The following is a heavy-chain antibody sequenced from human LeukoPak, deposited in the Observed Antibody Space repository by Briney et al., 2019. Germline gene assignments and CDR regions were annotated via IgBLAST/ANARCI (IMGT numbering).Heavy chain of an antibody. J-gene: IGHJ3*02. D-gene: IGHD1/OR15-1a*01. V-gene: IGHV3-48*03. CDR2: ISSSGSTI. Sequence: GGSLRLSCAASGFTFSSYEMNWVRQTPGKGLEWVSYISSSGSTIYFAGSMQGRFTISRDNAKDSLYLQLSSLRAEDTAVYYCARDQQRTGAFDIWGQGTMVTVSS. CDR1: GFTFSSYE. CDR3: ARDQQRTGAFDI.